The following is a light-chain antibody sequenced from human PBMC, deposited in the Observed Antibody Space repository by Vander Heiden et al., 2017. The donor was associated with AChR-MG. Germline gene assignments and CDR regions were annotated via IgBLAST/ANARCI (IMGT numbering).Light chain of an antibody. V-gene: IGLV1-40*01. CDR1: SSNLGAGYD. CDR2: NNF. J-gene: IGLJ2*01. CDR3: QSYDSSLKGV. Sequence: QSVLTQPPSVSGAPGQRVTISCTGSSSNLGAGYDVHWFQQHPKTAPKLVIANNFDRPSGVPDRFSGSKSGNSASLTITGLQAEDEADYYCQSYDSSLKGVFGGGTKVTVL.